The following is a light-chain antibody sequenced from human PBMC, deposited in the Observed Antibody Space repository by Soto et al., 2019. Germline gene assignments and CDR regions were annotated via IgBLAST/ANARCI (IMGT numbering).Light chain of an antibody. CDR2: DDS. CDR1: KIGSKS. Sequence: SYELTQPPSVSVAPGQTARISCGGEKIGSKSVHWYQQKAGQTPELVVYDDSDRPSGIPERFSGSKSGNTASLTITRVEGGDEADYYCQVWDSSSEHVVFGGGTKLTVL. CDR3: QVWDSSSEHVV. J-gene: IGLJ3*02. V-gene: IGLV3-21*02.